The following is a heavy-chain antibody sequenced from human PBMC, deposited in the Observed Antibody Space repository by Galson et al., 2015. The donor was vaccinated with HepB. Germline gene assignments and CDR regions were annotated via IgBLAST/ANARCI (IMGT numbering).Heavy chain of an antibody. CDR3: ARVSVPGRRFDY. V-gene: IGHV4-59*01. CDR2: IYYSGGT. CDR1: GGSISSYY. Sequence: ETLSLTCPVSGGSISSYYWSWIRQPPGKGLEWIGYIYYSGGTNYNPSLKSRVAISVDTSKNQFSLNLSSVTAADTAVYFCARVSVPGRRFDYWGQGTLVTVSS. J-gene: IGHJ4*02.